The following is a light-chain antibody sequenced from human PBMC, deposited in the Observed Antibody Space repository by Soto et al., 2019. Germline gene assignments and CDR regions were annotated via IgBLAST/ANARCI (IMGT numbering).Light chain of an antibody. V-gene: IGKV3-20*01. Sequence: IVLTQSPGTLSLSPGERATLSCRASQSVWGTYLAWYQHKPGQAPRLLIYGASNRASGIPDRFSGSGSGPDFTLTISRLEPEDFAVYYCQQYGGSPFTFGPGTKVDIK. CDR2: GAS. CDR3: QQYGGSPFT. CDR1: QSVWGTY. J-gene: IGKJ3*01.